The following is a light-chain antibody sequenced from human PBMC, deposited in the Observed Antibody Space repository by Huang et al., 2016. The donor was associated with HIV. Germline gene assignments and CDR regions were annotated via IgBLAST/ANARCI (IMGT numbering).Light chain of an antibody. CDR3: HEYYNTPYT. CDR1: QSVLDNSNNKNC. J-gene: IGKJ2*01. Sequence: DIVMPQSPDSLAVSLGERATINCKSSQSVLDNSNNKNCLAWFQQKPGQPPKLRIYWASSLESGVPDRFSGSGSGTDFTRTISSLQAEDVAVYYCHEYYNTPYTFGQGTKLEIK. V-gene: IGKV4-1*01. CDR2: WAS.